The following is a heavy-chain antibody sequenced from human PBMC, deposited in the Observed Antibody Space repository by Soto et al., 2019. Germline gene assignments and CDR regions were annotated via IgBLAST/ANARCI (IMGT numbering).Heavy chain of an antibody. CDR1: GGTFSSYA. V-gene: IGHV1-69*13. J-gene: IGHJ6*02. D-gene: IGHD1-7*01. Sequence: SVKVSCKASGGTFSSYAISWVRQAPGQGLEWMGGIIPIFGTANYAQKFQGRVTITADESTSTVYMELSSLRSEDTAVYYCAETTFTDYYYYGMDVWGQGTTVTVSS. CDR2: IIPIFGTA. CDR3: AETTFTDYYYYGMDV.